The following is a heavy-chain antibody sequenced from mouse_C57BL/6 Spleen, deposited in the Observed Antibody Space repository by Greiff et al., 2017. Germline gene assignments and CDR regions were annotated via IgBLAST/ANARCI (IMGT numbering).Heavy chain of an antibody. CDR3: AREGGDGSPGFAY. D-gene: IGHD3-3*01. CDR1: GYAFSSSW. J-gene: IGHJ3*01. CDR2: IYPGDGDT. V-gene: IGHV1-82*01. Sequence: QVQLKESGPELVKPGASVKISCKASGYAFSSSWMNWVKQRPGKGLEWIGRIYPGDGDTNYNGKFKGKATLTADKSSSTAYMQLSSLTSGDSAVYFCAREGGDGSPGFAYWGQGTLVTVSA.